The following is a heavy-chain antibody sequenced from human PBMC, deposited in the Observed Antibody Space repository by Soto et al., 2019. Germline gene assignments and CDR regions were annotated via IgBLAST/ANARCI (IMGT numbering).Heavy chain of an antibody. CDR3: ARAPPSGFGEKMGMDV. CDR2: IIPIFGTA. Sequence: SVKVSCKASGGTFSSYAISWVRQAPGQGLEWMGGIIPIFGTANYAQKFQGRVTITADKSTSTAYMELSSLRSEDTAVYYCARAPPSGFGEKMGMDVWGQGTTVTVS. J-gene: IGHJ6*02. V-gene: IGHV1-69*06. D-gene: IGHD3-10*01. CDR1: GGTFSSYA.